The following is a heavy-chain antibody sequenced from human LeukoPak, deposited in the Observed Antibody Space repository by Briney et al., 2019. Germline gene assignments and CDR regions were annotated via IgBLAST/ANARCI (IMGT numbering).Heavy chain of an antibody. J-gene: IGHJ4*02. CDR1: GFTFSSYA. Sequence: PGGSLRLSCAASGFTFSSYAMSWVRQAPGKGLEWVSAISGSGGSTYYADSVKGRFTISRDNSKNTLYLQMNSLRAEDTAVYYCAKVEVAFGGVIIPPYYFDYWGQGTLVTVSS. CDR2: ISGSGGST. CDR3: AKVEVAFGGVIIPPYYFDY. D-gene: IGHD3-16*02. V-gene: IGHV3-23*01.